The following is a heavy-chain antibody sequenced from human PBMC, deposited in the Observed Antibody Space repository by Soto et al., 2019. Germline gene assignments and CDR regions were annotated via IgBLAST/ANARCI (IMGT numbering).Heavy chain of an antibody. D-gene: IGHD3-10*01. CDR2: ISYDGSNK. Sequence: QVQLVESGGGAVQPGRSLRLSCAASGFTFSSYGMHWVRQAPGKGLEWVAVISYDGSNKYYADSGEGRVTISRGNSNNTPYLQMNSMRAEYTAAYYCAKDFGWGTYPSFWRQGTLVTVSS. J-gene: IGHJ4*02. CDR1: GFTFSSYG. V-gene: IGHV3-30*18. CDR3: AKDFGWGTYPSF.